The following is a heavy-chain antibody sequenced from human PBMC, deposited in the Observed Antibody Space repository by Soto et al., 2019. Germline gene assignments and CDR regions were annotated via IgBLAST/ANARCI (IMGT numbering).Heavy chain of an antibody. CDR1: GGSINSGDYY. Sequence: SETLSLTCTVSGGSINSGDYYWSWIPRPPGKFLEWIGYIFYSGSTSHNPSLMSRVTISVDTSKDQFSLKLTSVTAADAATYYCARGLNYFGSGTYNYYYGMDVWGQGTTVTVSS. CDR3: ARGLNYFGSGTYNYYYGMDV. D-gene: IGHD3-10*01. CDR2: IFYSGST. V-gene: IGHV4-30-4*01. J-gene: IGHJ6*02.